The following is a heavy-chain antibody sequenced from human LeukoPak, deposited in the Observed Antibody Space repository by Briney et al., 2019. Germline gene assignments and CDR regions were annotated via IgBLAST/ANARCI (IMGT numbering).Heavy chain of an antibody. J-gene: IGHJ4*02. V-gene: IGHV4-39*01. CDR3: ARGVYGQVSLFDY. Sequence: SSETLSLTCTVSGGSVSSSSYYWGWIRQPPGKGLEWIGSIFYSGSTYYNPSLQSRVTISVDTSKNQFSLKLSSVTAADTAVYYCARGVYGQVSLFDYWGREPWSPSPQ. CDR2: IFYSGST. D-gene: IGHD4-17*01. CDR1: GGSVSSSSYY.